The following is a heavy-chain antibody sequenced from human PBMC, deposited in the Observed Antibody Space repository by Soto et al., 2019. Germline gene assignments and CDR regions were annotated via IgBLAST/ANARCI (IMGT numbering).Heavy chain of an antibody. CDR1: GFTFSSYW. CDR2: INSDGSST. CDR3: ARDGSSGITMTYYGMDV. V-gene: IGHV3-74*01. Sequence: PGGSLRLSCAASGFTFSSYWMHWVRQAPGKGLVWVSRINSDGSSTSYADSVKGRFTISRDNAKNTLYLQMNSLRAEDTAVYYCARDGSSGITMTYYGMDVWGQGTTVTVSS. D-gene: IGHD3-22*01. J-gene: IGHJ6*02.